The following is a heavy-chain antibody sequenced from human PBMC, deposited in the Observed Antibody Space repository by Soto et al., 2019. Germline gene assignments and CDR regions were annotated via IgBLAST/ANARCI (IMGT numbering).Heavy chain of an antibody. Sequence: GGSLRLSCAASGFTFSSYGMHWVRQAPGKGLEWVAVIWYVGSNKYYADSVKGRFTISRDNSKNTLYLQMNSLRAEDTAVYYCARVANRAPPPYYYGMDVWGQGTTVTVSS. V-gene: IGHV3-33*01. D-gene: IGHD5-12*01. CDR3: ARVANRAPPPYYYGMDV. J-gene: IGHJ6*02. CDR1: GFTFSSYG. CDR2: IWYVGSNK.